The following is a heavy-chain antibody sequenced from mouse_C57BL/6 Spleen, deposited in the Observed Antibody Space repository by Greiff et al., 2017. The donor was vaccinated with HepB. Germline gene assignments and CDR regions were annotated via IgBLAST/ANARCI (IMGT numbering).Heavy chain of an antibody. CDR2: IYPGSGNT. CDR1: GYTFTDYY. V-gene: IGHV1-76*01. D-gene: IGHD2-3*01. CDR3: ARLIYDGYYPFAY. Sequence: QVQLKQSGAELVRPGASVKLSCKASGYTFTDYYINWVKQRPGQGLEWIARIYPGSGNTYYDEKFKGKATLTAEKSSSTAYMQLSSLTSEDSAVYCCARLIYDGYYPFAYWGQGTLVTVSA. J-gene: IGHJ3*01.